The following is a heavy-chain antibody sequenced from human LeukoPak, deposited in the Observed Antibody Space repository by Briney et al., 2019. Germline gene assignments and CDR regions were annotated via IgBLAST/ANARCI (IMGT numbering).Heavy chain of an antibody. V-gene: IGHV3-21*06. CDR2: ISSSSAYI. CDR1: GFIFSDYS. CDR3: ARQAVARPFDL. Sequence: QSGGSLRLSCVASGFIFSDYSMDWVRQAPGKGLEWVSSISSSSAYIFYSDSVKGRFTISRDNAQSSLYLQMNSLRAGDTAVYYCARQAVARPFDLWGQGTMVAVSS. J-gene: IGHJ3*01.